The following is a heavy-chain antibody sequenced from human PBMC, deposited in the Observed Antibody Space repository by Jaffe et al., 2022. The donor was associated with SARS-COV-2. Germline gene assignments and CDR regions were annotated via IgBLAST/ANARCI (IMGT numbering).Heavy chain of an antibody. V-gene: IGHV1-3*01. CDR1: GYTFTYYA. CDR2: IDAGNGNT. Sequence: QVQLVQSGAEVKKPGASVKVSCKTSGYTFTYYAMHWLRQAPGQRLEWMGWIDAGNGNTKYSQDLQGRLTITRDTSATTAYMELSSLRPEDTAVYYCARGPYFYYYMDVWGKGTTVTVSS. J-gene: IGHJ6*03. CDR3: ARGPYFYYYMDV.